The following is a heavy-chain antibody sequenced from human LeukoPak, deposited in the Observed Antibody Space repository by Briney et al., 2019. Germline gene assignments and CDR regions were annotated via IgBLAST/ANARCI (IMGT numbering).Heavy chain of an antibody. CDR1: GFTFSSYG. Sequence: GGSLRLSCAASGFTFSSYGMHWVRQAPGKGLEWVAGISYDGTDSYYADSVKSRFTISRDNSKSTLYLQINNLRPEDTAVYYCTKGGYSNSWYGDYWGQGTLVVVSS. CDR3: TKGGYSNSWYGDY. J-gene: IGHJ4*02. D-gene: IGHD6-13*01. CDR2: ISYDGTDS. V-gene: IGHV3-30*18.